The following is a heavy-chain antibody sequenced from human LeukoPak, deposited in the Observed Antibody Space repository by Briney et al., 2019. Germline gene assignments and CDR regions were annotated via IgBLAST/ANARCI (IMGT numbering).Heavy chain of an antibody. Sequence: PSETLSLTCTVSGGSISSYYWSWIRQPAGKGLEWIGRIFASGGTNYNPFFKSRVTMSVDTSKNQFSLKLRSVTAADTAVYYCASLYSSPVDYWGQGTLVTVSS. D-gene: IGHD3-22*01. V-gene: IGHV4-4*07. CDR2: IFASGGT. J-gene: IGHJ4*02. CDR3: ASLYSSPVDY. CDR1: GGSISSYY.